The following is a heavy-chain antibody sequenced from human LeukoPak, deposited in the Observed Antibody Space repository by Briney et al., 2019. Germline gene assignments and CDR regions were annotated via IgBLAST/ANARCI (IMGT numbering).Heavy chain of an antibody. D-gene: IGHD3-10*01. J-gene: IGHJ4*02. Sequence: SETLSLTWAVYGGSFSGYYWGWIRQPPGKGLEWIGSIYYSGSTYYNPSLKSRVTISVDTSKNQFSLKLSSVTAADTAVYYCASPGGVLLWFGELCYWGQGTLVTVSS. CDR2: IYYSGST. V-gene: IGHV4-39*01. CDR1: GGSFSGYY. CDR3: ASPGGVLLWFGELCY.